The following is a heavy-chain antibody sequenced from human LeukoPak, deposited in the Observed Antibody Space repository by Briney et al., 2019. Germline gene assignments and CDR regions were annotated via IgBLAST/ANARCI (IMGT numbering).Heavy chain of an antibody. CDR3: ARAAAAAATGWHYWFDP. Sequence: SQTLSLTCAISGDSVSSNSAAWNWIRQSPSRGLEWLGRTYYGSKWYNDYAVSVKSRITISPDTSKNQFSLQLNSVTPEDTAVYYCARAAAAAATGWHYWFDPWGQGTLVTVSS. CDR2: TYYGSKWYN. V-gene: IGHV6-1*01. CDR1: GDSVSSNSAA. D-gene: IGHD6-13*01. J-gene: IGHJ5*02.